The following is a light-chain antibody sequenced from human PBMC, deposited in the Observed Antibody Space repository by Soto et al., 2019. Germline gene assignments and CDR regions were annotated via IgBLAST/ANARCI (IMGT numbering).Light chain of an antibody. CDR1: ISDFVVYNY. V-gene: IGLV2-14*01. J-gene: IGLJ1*01. CDR2: GVS. Sequence: QSVLTQPASVSGSPGQSITISCTGTISDFVVYNYVFWYQQHPGKAPKIILYGVSNRPSGVSNRFSGSKSGNTASLTISGLQAEDEADYYCSSHTTTSSALQVFGTGTKVTVL. CDR3: SSHTTTSSALQV.